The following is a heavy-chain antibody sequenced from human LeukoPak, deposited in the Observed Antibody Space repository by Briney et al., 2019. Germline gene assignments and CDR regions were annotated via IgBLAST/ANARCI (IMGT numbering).Heavy chain of an antibody. CDR1: GFTFNSYH. Sequence: PGGSLRLSCAASGFTFNSYHMNWVRQAPRKGLEWVSYMSSNSANIYYGDSVEGRFIISRDIAKNPLYLQMNSLRAEDTAVYYCARGYEGLWGQGTLVTVSS. V-gene: IGHV3-48*04. J-gene: IGHJ4*02. D-gene: IGHD5-12*01. CDR2: MSSNSANI. CDR3: ARGYEGL.